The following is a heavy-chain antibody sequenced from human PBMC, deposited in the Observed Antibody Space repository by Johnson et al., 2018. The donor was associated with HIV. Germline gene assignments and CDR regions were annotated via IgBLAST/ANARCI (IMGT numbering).Heavy chain of an antibody. V-gene: IGHV3-7*05. Sequence: EKLVESGGGLIQPGGSLRLSCEASGFTFSLYWMSWVRQAPGKGLEWVANIKEDGSEEYYVDSVEGRLTISRDNDKSSLYLQIDNLRADDTGMYYCARDGLYSSPWDAFDIWGQGTMVTVSS. CDR3: ARDGLYSSPWDAFDI. J-gene: IGHJ3*02. CDR1: GFTFSLYW. D-gene: IGHD6-13*01. CDR2: IKEDGSEE.